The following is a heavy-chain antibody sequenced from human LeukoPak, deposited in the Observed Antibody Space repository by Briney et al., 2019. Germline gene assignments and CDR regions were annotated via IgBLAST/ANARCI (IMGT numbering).Heavy chain of an antibody. J-gene: IGHJ6*02. CDR2: TYYRSKWLN. CDR1: GDSVSRSSAY. Sequence: HSQTLSLTCAISGDSVSRSSAYWNWFRQSPSRGLEWLGRTYYRSKWLNDYAASVKSRISVNPDTSKNHYSLQLSSVTPEDTAIYYCARGRMMSGMDVWGQGTTVTVSS. CDR3: ARGRMMSGMDV. D-gene: IGHD3-16*01. V-gene: IGHV6-1*01.